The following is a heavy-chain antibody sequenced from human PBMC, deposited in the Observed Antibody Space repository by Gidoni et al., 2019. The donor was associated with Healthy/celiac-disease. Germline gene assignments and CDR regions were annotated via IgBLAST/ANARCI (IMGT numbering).Heavy chain of an antibody. CDR2: IYSGGST. J-gene: IGHJ4*02. CDR3: SRDSY. Sequence: EVQLVESGGGLVQPGGSVGISCAASGVTVSSNSMSWVRQAPGKGLEWVSVIYSGGSTYYADSVKGRFTIARYNSKNTLYLQMNSLRAEDTAVYYCSRDSYWGQGTLVTVSS. CDR1: GVTVSSNS. V-gene: IGHV3-66*01.